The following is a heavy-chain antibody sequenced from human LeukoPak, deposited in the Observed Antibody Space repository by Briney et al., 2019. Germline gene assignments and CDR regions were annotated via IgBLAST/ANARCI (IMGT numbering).Heavy chain of an antibody. Sequence: ASVKVSCKASGYTFTSYGISWVRQAPGQGLEWMGWISAYNGNTNYAQKLQGRVTMTTDTSTSTAYMELRSLRSDDTAVYCCARDSLRFSVYYYYGMDVWGQGTTVTVSS. D-gene: IGHD3-3*01. CDR2: ISAYNGNT. V-gene: IGHV1-18*01. CDR3: ARDSLRFSVYYYYGMDV. J-gene: IGHJ6*02. CDR1: GYTFTSYG.